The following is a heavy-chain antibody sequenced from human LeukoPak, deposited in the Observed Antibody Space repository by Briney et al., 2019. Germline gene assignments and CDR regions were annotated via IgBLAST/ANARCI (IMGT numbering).Heavy chain of an antibody. Sequence: PGGSLRLSCAASGFTFSSYAMSWVRQAPGKGLEWVSAISGDGRSTYYADSVKGRFTISRDNSQNTQSLQLNSLRAEDTAVYYCAKGGGSSWDPLDYWGQGTLVTVSS. J-gene: IGHJ4*02. CDR2: ISGDGRST. CDR1: GFTFSSYA. D-gene: IGHD6-13*01. V-gene: IGHV3-23*01. CDR3: AKGGGSSWDPLDY.